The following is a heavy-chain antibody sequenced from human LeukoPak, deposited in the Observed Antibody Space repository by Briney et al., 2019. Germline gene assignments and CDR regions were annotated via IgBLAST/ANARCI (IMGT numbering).Heavy chain of an antibody. CDR3: AKAEGYDILTGLDY. Sequence: GGSLRLSCATSGFTFSSYAMSWVRQAPGKGLEWVSGIGASGGSTYYADSVKGRFTISRDNSRNTLYLQMNSLRTEDTAVYYCAKAEGYDILTGLDYWGQGTLVTVSS. J-gene: IGHJ4*02. CDR1: GFTFSSYA. V-gene: IGHV3-23*01. D-gene: IGHD3-9*01. CDR2: IGASGGST.